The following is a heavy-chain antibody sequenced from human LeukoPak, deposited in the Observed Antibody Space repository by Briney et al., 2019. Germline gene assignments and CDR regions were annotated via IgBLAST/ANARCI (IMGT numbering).Heavy chain of an antibody. V-gene: IGHV3-23*01. CDR2: IRSNGDTA. Sequence: RGFLRLSCAASGFTFSRIAMTWVRQAPGKGLEWVSTIRSNGDTAYNADSVRGRFAISRDNSKNALFLQMNSLRVEDTAIYYCAKGQELDDGVFDSWGQGPLVTVSS. J-gene: IGHJ4*02. CDR1: GFTFSRIA. CDR3: AKGQELDDGVFDS. D-gene: IGHD1-1*01.